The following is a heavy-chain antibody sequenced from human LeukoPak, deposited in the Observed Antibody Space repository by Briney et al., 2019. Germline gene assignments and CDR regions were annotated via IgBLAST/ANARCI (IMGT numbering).Heavy chain of an antibody. J-gene: IGHJ4*02. D-gene: IGHD5-18*01. CDR3: ARHIQLWLFDY. CDR1: GGSISSYY. CDR2: IYYSGST. Sequence: KSSETLSLTCTVSGGSISSYYWSWIRQPPGKGLEWIGYIYYSGSTNYNPSLKSLVTISVDTSKNQFSLKLSSVTAADTAVYYCARHIQLWLFDYWGQGTLVTVSS. V-gene: IGHV4-59*08.